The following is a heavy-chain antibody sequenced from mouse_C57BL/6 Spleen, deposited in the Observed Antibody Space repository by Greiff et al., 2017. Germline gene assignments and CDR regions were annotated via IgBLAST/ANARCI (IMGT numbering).Heavy chain of an antibody. CDR1: GYTFTSYG. CDR3: ARSGYYGFWYFDV. V-gene: IGHV1-81*01. J-gene: IGHJ1*03. CDR2: IYPRSGNT. D-gene: IGHD1-2*01. Sequence: QVQLQQSGAELARPGASVKLSCKASGYTFTSYGISWVKQRTGQGLEWIGEIYPRSGNTYYNEKFKGKATLTADKSSSTAYMELRSLTSEDSAVYFCARSGYYGFWYFDVWGTGTTVTVSS.